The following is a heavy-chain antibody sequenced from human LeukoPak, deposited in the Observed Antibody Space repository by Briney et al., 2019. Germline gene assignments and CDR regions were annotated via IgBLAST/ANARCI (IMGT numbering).Heavy chain of an antibody. CDR1: GYTFNSYG. J-gene: IGHJ4*02. V-gene: IGHV1-18*01. CDR3: ARSAAAYYFDY. CDR2: ISAYNGNT. D-gene: IGHD6-25*01. Sequence: ASVKVSCKASGYTFNSYGINWVRQAPGQGLEWMGWISAYNGNTKYAQKIQGRVTMTTDTSTSTAYMDLRSLRSDDTAVYYCARSAAAYYFDYWGQGTLVTVSS.